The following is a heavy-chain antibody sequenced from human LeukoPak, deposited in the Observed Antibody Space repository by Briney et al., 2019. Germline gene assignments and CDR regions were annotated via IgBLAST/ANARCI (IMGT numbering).Heavy chain of an antibody. CDR2: IIPIFGTA. CDR1: GGTFSSYA. Sequence: SVKVSCKASGGTFSSYAISWVRQAPGQGLEWMGGIIPIFGTANYAQKFQGRVTITADESTSTAYMELSSLRSEDTAVYYCARGPPLENGVDCYFDYWGQGTLVTVSS. CDR3: ARGPPLENGVDCYFDY. J-gene: IGHJ4*02. V-gene: IGHV1-69*13. D-gene: IGHD2-21*01.